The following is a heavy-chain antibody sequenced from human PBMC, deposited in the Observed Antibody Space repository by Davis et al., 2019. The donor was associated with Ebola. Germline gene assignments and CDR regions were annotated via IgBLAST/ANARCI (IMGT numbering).Heavy chain of an antibody. CDR3: AKHPLLLAIPAAGVDY. D-gene: IGHD6-25*01. V-gene: IGHV1-24*01. CDR1: EYTLTELS. J-gene: IGHJ4*02. Sequence: AASVKVSCKVSEYTLTELSIHWVRQAPGKGLEWMGRFDPEDGERIYAQKFQGRVTMTDDTSTDTAYMKLTSLRSEDTALYYCAKHPLLLAIPAAGVDYWGQGTLVTVSS. CDR2: FDPEDGER.